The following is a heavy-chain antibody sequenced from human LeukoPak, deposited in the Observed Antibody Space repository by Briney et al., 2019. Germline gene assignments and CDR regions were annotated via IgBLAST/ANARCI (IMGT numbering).Heavy chain of an antibody. CDR1: GFTVSSYW. J-gene: IGHJ4*02. V-gene: IGHV3-7*01. CDR2: IKQDGSEK. Sequence: GGSLRLSCAASGFTVSSYWMSWVRQSPGKGLEWVANIKQDGSEKYYVDSVKGRFTISRDNAKNSLYLQMNSLRAEDTAVYYCARPSLGSGSSGLDYWGQGTLVTVSS. CDR3: ARPSLGSGSSGLDY. D-gene: IGHD3-10*01.